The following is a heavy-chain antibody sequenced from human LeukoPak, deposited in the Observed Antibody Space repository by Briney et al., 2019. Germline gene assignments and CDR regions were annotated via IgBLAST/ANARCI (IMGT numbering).Heavy chain of an antibody. Sequence: SETLSLTCTVSGGSISSYYWSWIRQPPGKGLEWIGSIYYSGSTYYNPSLRSRVTISVDTSKNQFSLKLSSVTAADTAVYYCARLSNYDFWSGYYGGGFMDVWGQGTTVTVSS. CDR3: ARLSNYDFWSGYYGGGFMDV. CDR1: GGSISSYY. V-gene: IGHV4-39*01. D-gene: IGHD3-3*01. J-gene: IGHJ6*02. CDR2: IYYSGST.